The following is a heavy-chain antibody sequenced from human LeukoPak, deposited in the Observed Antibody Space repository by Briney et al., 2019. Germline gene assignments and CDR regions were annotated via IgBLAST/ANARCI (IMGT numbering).Heavy chain of an antibody. CDR1: GFTFSSYW. CDR2: IKQDGSEK. V-gene: IGHV3-7*01. J-gene: IGHJ4*02. D-gene: IGHD6-6*01. CDR3: ARDDLGIAARPGFCDY. Sequence: GGSLRLSCAASGFTFSSYWMSWVRQAPGKGLEWVANIKQDGSEKYYVDSVKGRFTISRDNAKNSLYLQMNSLRAEDTAVYYCARDDLGIAARPGFCDYWGQGTLVTVSS.